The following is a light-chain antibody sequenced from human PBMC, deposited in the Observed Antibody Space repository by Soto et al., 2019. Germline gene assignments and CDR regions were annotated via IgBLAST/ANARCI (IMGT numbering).Light chain of an antibody. J-gene: IGKJ2*01. CDR2: GAS. Sequence: EIVLTQSPGTLSLSPGERATLSCRASQSVSSSYLAWYQQKPGQAPRLLIYGASSRATGIPDRFSGSGSGTGFTLTISRLGPEDFAVYFCQQYGSSPPFTFGQGTKVDIK. CDR1: QSVSSSY. V-gene: IGKV3-20*01. CDR3: QQYGSSPPFT.